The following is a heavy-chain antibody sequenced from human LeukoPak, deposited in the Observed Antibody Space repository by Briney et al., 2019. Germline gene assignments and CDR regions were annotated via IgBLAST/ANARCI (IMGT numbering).Heavy chain of an antibody. CDR3: AKSCWRGLPYGMDV. D-gene: IGHD6-19*01. Sequence: PGGSLRLSCAASGFTFDDYAMHWVRQAPGKGLEWVSGISWNSGSIGYADSVKGRFTISRDNAKNSLYLQMNSLRAEDTALYYCAKSCWRGLPYGMDVWGQGTTVTVSS. J-gene: IGHJ6*02. CDR1: GFTFDDYA. CDR2: ISWNSGSI. V-gene: IGHV3-9*01.